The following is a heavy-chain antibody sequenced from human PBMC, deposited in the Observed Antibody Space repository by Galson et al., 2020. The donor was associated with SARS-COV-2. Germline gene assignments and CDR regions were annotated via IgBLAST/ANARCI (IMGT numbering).Heavy chain of an antibody. CDR1: GFTFDDYS. V-gene: IGHV3-9*01. CDR2: IPCNSGTI. D-gene: IGHD6-13*01. J-gene: IGHJ4*02. Sequence: SLKIPCAASGFTFDDYSMHWVRPGPRDGPAWVSSIPCNSGTIGYASSVKGRFTISRDNAKNSLYLQMNSLRPEDTSFYYCAKGPNSYSSNWDGIDYWGQGTLVTVSS. CDR3: AKGPNSYSSNWDGIDY.